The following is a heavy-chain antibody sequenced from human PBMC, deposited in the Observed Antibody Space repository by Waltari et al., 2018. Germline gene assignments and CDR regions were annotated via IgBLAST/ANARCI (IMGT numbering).Heavy chain of an antibody. D-gene: IGHD5-18*01. Sequence: EVQLVESGGGLVQPGGSLRLSCAASGFPFSSYSMNWVRQAPGKGLEWVSYISSSSSTIYYADSVKCRFIISRDNAKNSLYLQMNSLRAEDTAVYYCAREQAAMVIWRWFDPWGQGTLVTVSS. J-gene: IGHJ5*02. CDR1: GFPFSSYS. V-gene: IGHV3-48*01. CDR2: ISSSSSTI. CDR3: AREQAAMVIWRWFDP.